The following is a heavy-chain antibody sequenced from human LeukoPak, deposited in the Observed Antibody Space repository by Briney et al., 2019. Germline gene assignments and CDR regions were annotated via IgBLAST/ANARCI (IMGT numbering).Heavy chain of an antibody. J-gene: IGHJ4*02. CDR3: ARKDPGYSGYSDFDY. D-gene: IGHD5-12*01. V-gene: IGHV4-34*01. CDR1: GASFSGYY. Sequence: ASETLSLTCAVYGASFSGYYWSWIRQPPGKGLEWIGNIYHSGSTYYNPSLKSRVTISLDTSKNQFSLKLSSVTAADTAVYYCARKDPGYSGYSDFDYWGQGTLVTVSS. CDR2: IYHSGST.